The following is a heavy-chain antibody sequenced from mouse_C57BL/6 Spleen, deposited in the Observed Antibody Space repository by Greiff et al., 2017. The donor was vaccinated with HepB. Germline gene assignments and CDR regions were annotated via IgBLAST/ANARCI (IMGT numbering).Heavy chain of an antibody. CDR3: ARRQLRPYAMDY. Sequence: DVMLVESGGGLVKPGGSLKLSCAASGFTFSDYGMHWVRQAPEKGLEWVAYISSGSSTIYYADTVKGRFTISRDNAKNTLFLQMTSLRSEDTAMYYCARRQLRPYAMDYWGQGTSVTVSS. CDR2: ISSGSSTI. D-gene: IGHD3-2*02. CDR1: GFTFSDYG. V-gene: IGHV5-17*01. J-gene: IGHJ4*01.